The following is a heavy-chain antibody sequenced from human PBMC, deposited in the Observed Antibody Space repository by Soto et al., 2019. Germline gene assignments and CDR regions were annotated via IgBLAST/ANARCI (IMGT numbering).Heavy chain of an antibody. V-gene: IGHV1-69*12. CDR2: IIPVFGTV. J-gene: IGHJ6*02. CDR3: ARGYCSGGSCFKYNYHGMDV. D-gene: IGHD2-15*01. CDR1: GGTVSSYA. Sequence: QVQLVQSGAEVKKPGSSVKVSCKASGGTVSSYAISWVRQAPGQGLEWMGGIIPVFGTVNYAQKLQGRVTITADESTSTAYMELSSLRSEDTAVYYSARGYCSGGSCFKYNYHGMDVWGQGTTVTVSS.